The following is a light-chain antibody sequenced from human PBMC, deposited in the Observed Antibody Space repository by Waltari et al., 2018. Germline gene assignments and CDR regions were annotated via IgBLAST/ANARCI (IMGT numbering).Light chain of an antibody. V-gene: IGLV1-44*01. CDR3: ATWDYSLDGQV. Sequence: QSVLTQPPSASGTPGQRVTISCSGSRSNIGAEVVNWYQVLPGTAPRLLIYSTNQRPSGVPERCSGSESGTSASLAISGLQSEDEADYYCATWDYSLDGQVFGGGTKLTVL. CDR2: STN. CDR1: RSNIGAEV. J-gene: IGLJ3*02.